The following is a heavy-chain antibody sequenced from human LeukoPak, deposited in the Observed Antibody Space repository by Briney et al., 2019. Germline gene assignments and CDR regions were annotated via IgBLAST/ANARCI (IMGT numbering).Heavy chain of an antibody. Sequence: GGSLRLSCAASGFTFSSSAMSWVRQAPGKGLEWVSSITTSSSYMFYADSVRGRFTISRDNAENSLYLQMNSLRAEDTALYYCAKDNGWELRFPIDYWGQGTLVTVSS. J-gene: IGHJ4*02. CDR3: AKDNGWELRFPIDY. D-gene: IGHD1-26*01. V-gene: IGHV3-21*04. CDR2: ITTSSSYM. CDR1: GFTFSSSA.